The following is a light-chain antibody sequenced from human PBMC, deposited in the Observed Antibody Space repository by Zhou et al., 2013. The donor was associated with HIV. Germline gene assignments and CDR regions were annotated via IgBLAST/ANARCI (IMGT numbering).Light chain of an antibody. CDR1: QSISSN. J-gene: IGKJ4*01. CDR3: QQSTSTALT. V-gene: IGKV3D-11*03. Sequence: PGERATLSCWASQSISSNLAWYQQKPGQAPRLLVFDASNRATGIPAKFSGSGSGTDFALTISRLEPEDFAVYYCQQSTSTALTFGGGIKVEI. CDR2: DAS.